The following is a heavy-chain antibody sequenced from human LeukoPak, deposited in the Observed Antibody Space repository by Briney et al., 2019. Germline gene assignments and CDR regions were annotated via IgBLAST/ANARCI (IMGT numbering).Heavy chain of an antibody. CDR3: ARSRRVGNGEYPDY. D-gene: IGHD3-10*01. Sequence: ASVKVSCKASGYTFTVYYMHWVRNTPGQGLEWMGWSDPSTGDTNYGRKFQSRVTMTRDTSINTAYMELRSLISDDTAVYYCARSRRVGNGEYPDYWGQGTLVTVSS. V-gene: IGHV1-2*02. CDR2: SDPSTGDT. CDR1: GYTFTVYY. J-gene: IGHJ4*02.